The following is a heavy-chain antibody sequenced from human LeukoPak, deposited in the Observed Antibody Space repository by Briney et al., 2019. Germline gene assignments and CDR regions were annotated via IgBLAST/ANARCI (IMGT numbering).Heavy chain of an antibody. Sequence: GGSLRLSCAASGFTFSSYSMNWVRQAPGKGLEWVSSISSSSSYIYYADSVKGRFTISSDNAKNSLYLQMNSLRAEDTAVYYCAREPIAVAGTVDYWGQGTLVTVSS. D-gene: IGHD6-19*01. CDR3: AREPIAVAGTVDY. J-gene: IGHJ4*02. CDR1: GFTFSSYS. V-gene: IGHV3-21*01. CDR2: ISSSSSYI.